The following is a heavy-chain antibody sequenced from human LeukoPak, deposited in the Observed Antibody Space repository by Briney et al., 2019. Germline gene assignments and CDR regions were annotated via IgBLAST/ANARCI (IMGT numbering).Heavy chain of an antibody. J-gene: IGHJ4*02. Sequence: PGGSLRLSCAASGFTFSSYAMSWVRQAPGKGLEWVSYISSSSSTIYYADSVKGRFTISRDNAKNSLYLQMNSLRAEDTAVYYCARMEAAAAVSFDYWGQGTLVTVSS. CDR2: ISSSSSTI. CDR1: GFTFSSYA. CDR3: ARMEAAAAVSFDY. V-gene: IGHV3-48*04. D-gene: IGHD6-13*01.